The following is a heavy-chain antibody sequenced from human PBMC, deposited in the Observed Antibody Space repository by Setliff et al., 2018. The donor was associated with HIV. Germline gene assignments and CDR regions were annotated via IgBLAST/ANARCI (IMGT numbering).Heavy chain of an antibody. V-gene: IGHV3-15*01. Sequence: GGSLRLSCAASGFTFSNAWMSWVRQAPGKGLEWVGRIKRNADGGTADYAAPVKGRFSISRDDSKNTVYLQMNSLKTEDTAVYFCTTDHDGSGRYYVTQVSWGQGTLVTVSS. CDR1: GFTFSNAW. CDR3: TTDHDGSGRYYVTQVS. J-gene: IGHJ1*01. D-gene: IGHD3-22*01. CDR2: IKRNADGGTA.